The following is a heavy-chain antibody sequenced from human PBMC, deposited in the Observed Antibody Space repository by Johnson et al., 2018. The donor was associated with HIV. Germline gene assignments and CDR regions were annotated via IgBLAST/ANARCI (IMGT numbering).Heavy chain of an antibody. Sequence: VQLVESGGGLVQPGGSLRLSCAASGFTFSSYWMTWVRQAPGKGREGVANIKQDGSEKHYLDSVKGRFTISRENAKNSLYLQMNSLRAEDTAVYYCARDETYRRYALTAFDIWGQGTMVTVSS. V-gene: IGHV3-7*05. CDR2: IKQDGSEK. CDR1: GFTFSSYW. CDR3: ARDETYRRYALTAFDI. J-gene: IGHJ3*02. D-gene: IGHD1-14*01.